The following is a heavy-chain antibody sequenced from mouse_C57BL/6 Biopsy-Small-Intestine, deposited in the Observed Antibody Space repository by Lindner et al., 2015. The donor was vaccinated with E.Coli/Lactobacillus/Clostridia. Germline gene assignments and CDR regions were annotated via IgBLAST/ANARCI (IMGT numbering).Heavy chain of an antibody. V-gene: IGHV14-2*01. CDR1: GFNIKDSY. Sequence: VQLQESGAELVKPGASVKLSCTASGFNIKDSYLHWVKQRTEQGLEWIGGIDPENGETKYAPIFQGKATITADTSSNTAYLQLSSLTSEDTAVYYCAAGRSYWYFDVWGAGTTVTVSS. CDR2: IDPENGET. CDR3: AAGRSYWYFDV. J-gene: IGHJ1*01.